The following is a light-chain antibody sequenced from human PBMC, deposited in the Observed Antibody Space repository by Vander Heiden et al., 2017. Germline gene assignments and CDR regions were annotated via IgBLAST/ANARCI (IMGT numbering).Light chain of an antibody. CDR2: AAS. Sequence: AIQMTQSPSSLSASVGDRVTITCRASQGIRNDLGWYQQKPGKAPKLLIYAASSLQSGVPSRFSGSGSGTDFTLTISSLPPEDFATYYCRQDDNSPQTFGQGTKVEIK. CDR3: RQDDNSPQT. CDR1: QGIRND. V-gene: IGKV1-6*01. J-gene: IGKJ1*01.